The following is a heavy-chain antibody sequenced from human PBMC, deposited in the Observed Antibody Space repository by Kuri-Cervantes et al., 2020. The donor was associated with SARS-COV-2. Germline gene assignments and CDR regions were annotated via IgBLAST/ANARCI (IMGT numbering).Heavy chain of an antibody. CDR1: GGSISSSSYY. Sequence: SETLSLICTVSGGSISSSSYYWGWIRQPPGKGLEWIGSIYYSGSTYYNPSLKSRVTISVDTSKNQFSLKLSSVTAADTAVYYCARAAEYYFDYWGQGTLVTVSS. J-gene: IGHJ4*02. CDR2: IYYSGST. V-gene: IGHV4-39*07. CDR3: ARAAEYYFDY.